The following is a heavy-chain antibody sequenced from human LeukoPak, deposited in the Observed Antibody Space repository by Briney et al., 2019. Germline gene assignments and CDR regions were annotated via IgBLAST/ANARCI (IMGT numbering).Heavy chain of an antibody. CDR1: GRPFSSSI. CDR3: AREGHTSGFCGSFDI. J-gene: IGHJ3*02. D-gene: IGHD3-22*01. V-gene: IGHV3-30*03. Sequence: GSLRLSCALSGRPFSSSIMHWVRQAPGKGLEWVAGMSFDGSQYYIDSVKGRFTISRDNSGNTVYLHMTSLRPEDTAVYFCAREGHTSGFCGSFDIWGQGTTVTISS. CDR2: MSFDGSQ.